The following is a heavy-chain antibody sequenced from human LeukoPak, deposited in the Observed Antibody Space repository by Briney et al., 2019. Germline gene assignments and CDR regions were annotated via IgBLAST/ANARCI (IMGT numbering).Heavy chain of an antibody. Sequence: GRSLRLSCAASRFTFRNYEMHWVRQAPGKGLDWLAGISQDGSNEYVADSVKGRFTISRDNANNALYLQMNSLRPEDTAIYYCARSHGSTTDLDYWGQGTLVTVSS. D-gene: IGHD2-2*01. CDR2: ISQDGSNE. V-gene: IGHV3-30*03. CDR3: ARSHGSTTDLDY. CDR1: RFTFRNYE. J-gene: IGHJ4*02.